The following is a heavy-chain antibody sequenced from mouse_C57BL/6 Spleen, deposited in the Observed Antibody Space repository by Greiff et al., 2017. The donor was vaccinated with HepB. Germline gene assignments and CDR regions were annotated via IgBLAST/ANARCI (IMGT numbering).Heavy chain of an antibody. D-gene: IGHD2-5*01. CDR2: IHPNSGST. V-gene: IGHV1-64*01. Sequence: QVHVKQPGAELVKPGASVKLSCKASGYTFTSYWMHWVKQRPGQGLEWIGMIHPNSGSTNYNEKFKSKATLTVDKSSSTAYMQLSSLTSEDSAVYYCAGYSNYAWFAYWGQGTLVTVSA. CDR1: GYTFTSYW. CDR3: AGYSNYAWFAY. J-gene: IGHJ3*01.